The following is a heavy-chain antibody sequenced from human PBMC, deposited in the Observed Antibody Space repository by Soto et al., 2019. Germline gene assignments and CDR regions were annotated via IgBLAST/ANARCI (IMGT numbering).Heavy chain of an antibody. Sequence: QLQLQESGPGLVKPSETLSLTCTVSGGSISSSSYYWGWIRQPPGKGLEWIGSIYYSGSTYYNPSLKSRVTISVDTSKNQFSLKLSSVTAADTAVYYCARRADVEMATLRASYWYFDLWGRGTLVTVSS. J-gene: IGHJ2*01. V-gene: IGHV4-39*01. CDR2: IYYSGST. D-gene: IGHD5-12*01. CDR1: GGSISSSSYY. CDR3: ARRADVEMATLRASYWYFDL.